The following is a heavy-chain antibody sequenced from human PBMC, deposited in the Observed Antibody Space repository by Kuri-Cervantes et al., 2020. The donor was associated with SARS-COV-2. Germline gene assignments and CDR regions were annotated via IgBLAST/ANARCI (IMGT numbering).Heavy chain of an antibody. CDR2: ISYDGSNK. D-gene: IGHD3-3*01. CDR3: AKSPFGVVIINWFDP. V-gene: IGHV3-30*18. J-gene: IGHJ5*02. Sequence: GESLKISCAVSGFTFTSHAMHWVRQAPGKGLEWVALISYDGSNKFYADSVKGRFTISRDNSKNTLYLQMNSLRAEDTAVYYCAKSPFGVVIINWFDPWGQGTLVTVSS. CDR1: GFTFTSHA.